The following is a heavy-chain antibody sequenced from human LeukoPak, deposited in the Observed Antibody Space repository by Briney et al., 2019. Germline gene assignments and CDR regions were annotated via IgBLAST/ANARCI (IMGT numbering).Heavy chain of an antibody. CDR2: FSSSTSYI. J-gene: IGHJ4*02. CDR1: GFTFSSYS. CDR3: ARRYYYDSSGYPPYNFDY. V-gene: IGHV3-21*01. Sequence: PRGSLRLSCAASGFTFSSYSMNWVRQAPGKGLEWVSSFSSSTSYIYYADSVKGRFTISRDNAKNSLYLQMNSLRAEDTAVYYCARRYYYDSSGYPPYNFDYWGQGTLVTVPS. D-gene: IGHD3-22*01.